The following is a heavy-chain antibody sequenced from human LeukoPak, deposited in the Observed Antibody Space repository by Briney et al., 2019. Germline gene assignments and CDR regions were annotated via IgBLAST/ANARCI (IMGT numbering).Heavy chain of an antibody. V-gene: IGHV4-59*08. CDR1: GGSIRSYY. J-gene: IGHJ4*02. CDR2: IYYSGST. D-gene: IGHD3-10*01. CDR3: ARHGYYGSGSDFDY. Sequence: SETLSLTCTVSGGSIRSYYWSWIRQPPGKGLEWIGYIYYSGSTNYNPSLKSRVTISVDTSKNQFSLKLSSVTAADTAVYYCARHGYYGSGSDFDYWGQGTLVTVSS.